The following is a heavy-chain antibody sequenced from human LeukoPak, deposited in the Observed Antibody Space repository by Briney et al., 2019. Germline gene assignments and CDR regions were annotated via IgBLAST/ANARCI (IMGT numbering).Heavy chain of an antibody. V-gene: IGHV3-23*01. Sequence: GASLRLSCAASGFTFRSYAMYWVRQAPGKGLEWFSGISGNGGSTFYADSVKGRFTISRDTSENTVYMQMNSLRADDTAVYYCARTTAGYSSGRYPGWPVDYWGQGTLVTVSS. CDR2: ISGNGGST. CDR1: GFTFRSYA. J-gene: IGHJ4*02. CDR3: ARTTAGYSSGRYPGWPVDY. D-gene: IGHD6-19*01.